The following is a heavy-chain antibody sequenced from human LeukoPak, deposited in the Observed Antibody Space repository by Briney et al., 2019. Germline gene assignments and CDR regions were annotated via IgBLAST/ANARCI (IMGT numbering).Heavy chain of an antibody. CDR2: ISGSGGST. CDR3: ARDLSYSRDDAFDL. D-gene: IGHD3-22*01. CDR1: GFSFSTST. J-gene: IGHJ3*01. V-gene: IGHV3-21*01. Sequence: PGGSLRLSCAAPGFSFSTSTMNWVRQAPGKGLEWVSAISGSGGSTYYADSVKGRFTISRDDAKDSLYLQMSSLRADDTAVYYCARDLSYSRDDAFDLWGQGTMITVSS.